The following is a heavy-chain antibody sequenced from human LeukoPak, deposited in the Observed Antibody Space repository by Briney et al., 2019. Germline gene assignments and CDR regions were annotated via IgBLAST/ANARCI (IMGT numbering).Heavy chain of an antibody. CDR2: FDPEDGET. V-gene: IGHV1-24*01. CDR1: GYTLTELS. Sequence: GASVKVSCKVSGYTLTELSMHWVRQAPGKGLEWMGGFDPEDGETIYAQKFQGRVTMTEDTSTDTAYMELSSLRSEDTAVYYCATCYGDYDDSSYYYYYGMDVWGQGTTVTVSS. D-gene: IGHD4-17*01. J-gene: IGHJ6*02. CDR3: ATCYGDYDDSSYYYYYGMDV.